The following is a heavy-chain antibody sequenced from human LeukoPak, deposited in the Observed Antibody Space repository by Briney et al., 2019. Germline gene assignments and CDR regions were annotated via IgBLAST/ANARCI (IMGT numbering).Heavy chain of an antibody. CDR3: ARLINPRGYSGYDYSGDY. Sequence: ASVKLSCKASGGTFSSYAISWVRQAPGQGLEWMGRIIPILGIANYAQKFQGRVTITADKSTSTAYMELSSLRSEDTAVYYCARLINPRGYSGYDYSGDYWGQGTLVTVSS. V-gene: IGHV1-69*04. D-gene: IGHD5-12*01. CDR2: IIPILGIA. CDR1: GGTFSSYA. J-gene: IGHJ4*02.